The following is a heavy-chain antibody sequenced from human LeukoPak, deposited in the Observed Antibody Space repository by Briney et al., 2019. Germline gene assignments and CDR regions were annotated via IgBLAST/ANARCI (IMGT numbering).Heavy chain of an antibody. D-gene: IGHD2-2*02. Sequence: ASVKVSCKVSGYTLTELSMHWVRQAPGKGLEWMAGFDPEDGETIYAQKFQGRVTMTEDTSTDTAYMELSSLRSEDTAVYYCATVTLRGRDIVVVPAAIWRARGAFDIWGQGTMVTVSS. CDR1: GYTLTELS. J-gene: IGHJ3*02. CDR2: FDPEDGET. CDR3: ATVTLRGRDIVVVPAAIWRARGAFDI. V-gene: IGHV1-24*01.